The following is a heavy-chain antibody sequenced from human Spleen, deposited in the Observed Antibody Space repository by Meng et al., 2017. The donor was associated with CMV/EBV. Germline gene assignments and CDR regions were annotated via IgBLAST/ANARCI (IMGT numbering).Heavy chain of an antibody. D-gene: IGHD5-12*01. CDR3: AKSITVGYYYYGMDV. CDR1: GFTFSSYG. CDR2: IRYDGSNK. Sequence: GGSLRLSCAASGFTFSSYGMHWVRQAPGKGLEWVAVIRYDGSNKYYADSVKGRFTISRDNSKNTLYLQMNSPRAEDTAVYYCAKSITVGYYYYGMDVWGQGTTVTVSS. J-gene: IGHJ6*02. V-gene: IGHV3-30*02.